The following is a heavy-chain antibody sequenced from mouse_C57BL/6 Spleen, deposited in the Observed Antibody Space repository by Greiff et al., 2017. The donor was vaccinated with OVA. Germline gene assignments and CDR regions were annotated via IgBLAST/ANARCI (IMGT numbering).Heavy chain of an antibody. J-gene: IGHJ4*01. D-gene: IGHD3-2*02. Sequence: QVQLQQSGAELARPGASVKLSCKASGYTFTSYGISWVKQRTGQGLEWIGEIYPRSGNTYYNEKFKGKATLTADKSSSTAYMELRSLTSEDSAVYFCARGRDSSGYDYAMDYWGQGTSVTVSS. CDR2: IYPRSGNT. CDR3: ARGRDSSGYDYAMDY. CDR1: GYTFTSYG. V-gene: IGHV1-81*01.